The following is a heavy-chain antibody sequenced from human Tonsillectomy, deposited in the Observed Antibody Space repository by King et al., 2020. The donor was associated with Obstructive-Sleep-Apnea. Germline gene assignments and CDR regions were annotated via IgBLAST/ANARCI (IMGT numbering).Heavy chain of an antibody. CDR1: GFTFSSYW. CDR2: IKQDGSEE. D-gene: IGHD4-17*01. Sequence: VQLVESGGGVVQPGESLRLSCAASGFTFSSYWMAWVRQAPGKGLEWVANIKQDGSEEYYVDSVKGRFTIYRDNAKKSLNLQMNSLRAEDTGVDYGAREDLDYGDYGFDYWSQGTLVTVTS. V-gene: IGHV3-7*01. CDR3: AREDLDYGDYGFDY. J-gene: IGHJ4*02.